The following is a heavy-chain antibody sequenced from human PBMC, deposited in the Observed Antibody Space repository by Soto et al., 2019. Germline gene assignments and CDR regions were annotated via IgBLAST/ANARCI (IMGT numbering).Heavy chain of an antibody. CDR3: ARTEGFGYYYGSGSFYFDY. J-gene: IGHJ4*02. V-gene: IGHV1-69*13. Sequence: GASVKVSCKASGGTFSSYAISWVRQAPGQGLEWMGGIIPIFGTANYAQKFQGRVTITADESTSTAYMELSSLRSEDTAVYYCARTEGFGYYYGSGSFYFDYWGQGTLVTVSS. CDR2: IIPIFGTA. D-gene: IGHD3-10*01. CDR1: GGTFSSYA.